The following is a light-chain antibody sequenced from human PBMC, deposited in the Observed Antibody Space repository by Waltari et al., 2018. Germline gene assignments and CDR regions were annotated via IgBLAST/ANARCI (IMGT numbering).Light chain of an antibody. Sequence: QSALTQPASVSGSPGQSITISCTGTRSDIGAHNYVSWYQEHPGKAPKLMVYEVSNRPSGVSNRFSGSKSGNTASLTISGLQAEDEADYYCSSYISSTTPYVFGTGTKVTVL. CDR1: RSDIGAHNY. CDR2: EVS. CDR3: SSYISSTTPYV. J-gene: IGLJ1*01. V-gene: IGLV2-14*01.